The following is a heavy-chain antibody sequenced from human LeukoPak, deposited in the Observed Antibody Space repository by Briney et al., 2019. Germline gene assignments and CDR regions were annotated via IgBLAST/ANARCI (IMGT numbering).Heavy chain of an antibody. CDR1: GYTFTGYY. Sequence: ASVKVSCKASGYTFTGYYMHWVRQAPGQGLEWMGWINPNSGGTNYAQKFQGRVTMTRDTSISTAYMELRRLRSDDTAVYFCARAAAAVGTAGFWGQGTLVTVSS. J-gene: IGHJ4*02. V-gene: IGHV1-2*02. D-gene: IGHD6-13*01. CDR2: INPNSGGT. CDR3: ARAAAAVGTAGF.